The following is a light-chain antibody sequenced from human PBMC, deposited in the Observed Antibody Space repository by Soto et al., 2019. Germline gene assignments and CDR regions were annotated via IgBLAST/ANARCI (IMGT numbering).Light chain of an antibody. J-gene: IGLJ1*01. Sequence: QSALTQPASVSGSPGQSITISCTGTSSDIGGYNYVSWYQQHPGKAPKLMIYEVSNRPSGVSNRFSGSKSGNTASLTISGLQAEDEADYYCTSYTSSNTNDVFGTGTKLTVL. CDR1: SSDIGGYNY. CDR3: TSYTSSNTNDV. V-gene: IGLV2-14*01. CDR2: EVS.